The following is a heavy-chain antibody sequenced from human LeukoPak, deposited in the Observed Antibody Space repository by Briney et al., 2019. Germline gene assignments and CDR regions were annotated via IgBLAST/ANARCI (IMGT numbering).Heavy chain of an antibody. CDR3: ARAECSTTNCHTGIRNYYMDV. Sequence: GASVKVSCKASGYTFTGYYMHWVRQAPGQGLEWMGWINPNSGGTNYAQKFQGRVTMTRDTSISTAYLELSSLRFEDTAVYYCARAECSTTNCHTGIRNYYMDVWGTGTPVTVSS. D-gene: IGHD2-2*01. CDR1: GYTFTGYY. V-gene: IGHV1-2*02. J-gene: IGHJ6*03. CDR2: INPNSGGT.